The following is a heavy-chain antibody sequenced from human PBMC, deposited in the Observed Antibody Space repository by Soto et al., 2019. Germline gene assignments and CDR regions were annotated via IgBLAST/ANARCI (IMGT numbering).Heavy chain of an antibody. Sequence: QLVQSGAEVKKPGASVKVSCKTSGPTFIAYYIHWVRQAPGQGLEWMGWIDPKSGGTTYEQKFLCRVTMTRDASMNTAYMELNRLTSHDTAVYYCGRVSVDVPEWGQGTLLTVSS. V-gene: IGHV1-2*02. CDR1: GPTFIAYY. J-gene: IGHJ4*02. CDR2: IDPKSGGT. CDR3: GRVSVDVPE. D-gene: IGHD5-12*01.